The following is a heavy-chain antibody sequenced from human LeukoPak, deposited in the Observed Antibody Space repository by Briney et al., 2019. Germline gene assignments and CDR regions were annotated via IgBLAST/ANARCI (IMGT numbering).Heavy chain of an antibody. CDR2: ISWNSGSI. Sequence: GRSLRLSCAASGFTFDDYAMHWVRQAPGKGLEWFSGISWNSGSIGYADSVKGRFTISRDNSKNTLFLQMNNLRAEDTAVYYCATDSGYDHHGLFDYWGQGTLVTVSS. J-gene: IGHJ4*02. V-gene: IGHV3-9*01. D-gene: IGHD5-12*01. CDR3: ATDSGYDHHGLFDY. CDR1: GFTFDDYA.